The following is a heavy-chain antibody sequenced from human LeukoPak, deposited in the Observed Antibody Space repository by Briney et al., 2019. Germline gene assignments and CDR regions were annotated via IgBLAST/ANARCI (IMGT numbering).Heavy chain of an antibody. V-gene: IGHV4-34*01. D-gene: IGHD1-1*01. CDR3: ARGLAGTSNWFDP. CDR1: GGSFSGYY. J-gene: IGHJ5*02. CDR2: ISHSGGT. Sequence: SETLSLTCAVYGGSFSGYYWSYIRQPPGKGLEWIGEISHSGGTNYNPSLKSRLTISVDTSKNQFSLKLSSVTAADTAVYYCARGLAGTSNWFDPWGQGTLVTVSS.